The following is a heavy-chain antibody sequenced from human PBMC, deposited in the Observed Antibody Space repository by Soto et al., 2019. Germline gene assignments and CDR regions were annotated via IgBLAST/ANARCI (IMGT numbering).Heavy chain of an antibody. V-gene: IGHV3-23*01. J-gene: IGHJ3*02. CDR1: GFTFSSYA. D-gene: IGHD6-13*01. CDR2: ISSRGGNT. Sequence: EVQLLESGGGLVQPGGSLRLSCAASGFTFSSYAMSWVRQAPGKGLEWVSAISSRGGNTYYADSVKGRFTISRDNSKNTLYLQMNSLRAEDTAVYYCAKEKAAPGGAFDIWGQGTMVTVSS. CDR3: AKEKAAPGGAFDI.